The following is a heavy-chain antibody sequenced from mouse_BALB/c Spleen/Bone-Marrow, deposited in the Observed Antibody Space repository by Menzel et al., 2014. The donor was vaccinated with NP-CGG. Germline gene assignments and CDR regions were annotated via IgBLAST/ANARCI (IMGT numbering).Heavy chain of an antibody. V-gene: IGHV1S135*01. CDR2: IDPYNGAT. D-gene: IGHD2-2*01. Sequence: EVQLVESGPELVKPGASAKVSCTASGYLFTDYNIYWVKQSPGKSLEWLGYIDPYNGATSYNQRFKGKATLTVDKSSSTAFMHLNGLTSEDSAVYYCARGTRYGYDGFDCWGQGTTLTVSS. CDR1: GYLFTDYN. CDR3: ARGTRYGYDGFDC. J-gene: IGHJ2*01.